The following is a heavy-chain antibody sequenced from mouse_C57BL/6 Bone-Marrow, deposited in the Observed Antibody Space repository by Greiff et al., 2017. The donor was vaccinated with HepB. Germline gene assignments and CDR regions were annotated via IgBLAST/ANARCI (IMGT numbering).Heavy chain of an antibody. V-gene: IGHV1-55*01. CDR1: GYTFTSYW. CDR3: ARDYGSSYSDWYCDG. D-gene: IGHD1-1*01. J-gene: IGHJ1*03. CDR2: IYPGSGST. Sequence: VKLQQPGAELVKPGASVKMSCKASGYTFTSYWITWVKQRPGHGLAWIGDIYPGSGSTNYNEKFQRKATLTVDTSSSTADMQLSSLTSEDSAVDDRARDYGSSYSDWYCDGWGTGTTVTVST.